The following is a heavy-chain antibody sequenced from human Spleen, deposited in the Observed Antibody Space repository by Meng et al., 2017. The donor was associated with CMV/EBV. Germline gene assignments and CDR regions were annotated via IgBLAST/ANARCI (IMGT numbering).Heavy chain of an antibody. V-gene: IGHV3-23*01. CDR1: GFTFSSYA. CDR3: AKDQESAAICWFDP. Sequence: GESLKISCAASGFTFSSYAMSWVRQAPGKGLEWVSAISGSGGSTYYADSVKGRFTISRDNSKNTLYLQMNSLRAEDTAVYYCAKDQESAAICWFDPWGQGTLVTVSS. J-gene: IGHJ5*02. CDR2: ISGSGGST. D-gene: IGHD2-2*01.